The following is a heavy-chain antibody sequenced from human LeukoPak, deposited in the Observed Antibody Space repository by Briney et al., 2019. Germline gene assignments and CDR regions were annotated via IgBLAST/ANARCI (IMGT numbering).Heavy chain of an antibody. J-gene: IGHJ4*02. V-gene: IGHV3-33*01. Sequence: GGSLRLSCAASGFTFSSYGMHWVRQAPGKGLEWVAVIWYDGSNKYYADSVKGRLTISRDNSKNTLYLQMNSLRAEDTAVYYCARDGPCSSTSCYLEYWGQGTLVTVSS. CDR2: IWYDGSNK. D-gene: IGHD2-2*01. CDR1: GFTFSSYG. CDR3: ARDGPCSSTSCYLEY.